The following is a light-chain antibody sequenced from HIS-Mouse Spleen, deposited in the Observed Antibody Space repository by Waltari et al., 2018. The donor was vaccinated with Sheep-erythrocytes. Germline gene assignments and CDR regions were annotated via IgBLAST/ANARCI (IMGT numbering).Light chain of an antibody. CDR3: CSYAGSYTYV. CDR1: SSYVGCYNY. J-gene: IGLJ1*01. V-gene: IGLV2-11*01. Sequence: QSALTQPRSVSGSPGQSVTLSCPGTSSYVGCYNYVSWYQQHPGKAPKLMIYDVSKRPSGVPDRFSGSKSGNTASLTISGLQAEDEADYYCCSYAGSYTYVFGTGTKVTVL. CDR2: DVS.